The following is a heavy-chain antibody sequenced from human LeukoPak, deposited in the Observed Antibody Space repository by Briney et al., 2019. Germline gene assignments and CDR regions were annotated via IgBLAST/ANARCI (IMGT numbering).Heavy chain of an antibody. CDR1: GFTFSSYA. CDR2: IFGGGST. J-gene: IGHJ4*02. D-gene: IGHD1-26*01. V-gene: IGHV3-66*01. CDR3: ARGGAGRVYYFDY. Sequence: GGSLRLSCAASGFTFSSYAMSWVRQAPGKGLEWVSVIFGGGSTYYADSVKGRFTISRDDSKNTLYLLMDTLRVEDTAVYYCARGGAGRVYYFDYWGQGTLVTVSS.